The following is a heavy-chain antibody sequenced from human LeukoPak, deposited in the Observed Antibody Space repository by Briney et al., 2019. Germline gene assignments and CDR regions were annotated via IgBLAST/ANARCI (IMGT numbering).Heavy chain of an antibody. CDR3: AKVGTAMVRNFDL. CDR1: GFTFSDYA. J-gene: IGHJ2*01. D-gene: IGHD5-18*01. Sequence: GGSLRLSCAASGFTFSDYAMSWVRQAPGRGLEWVSAISNNGGRTYYADSVKGRFTFSRDNSKNTVYLQMNSLRAEDTAVYYCAKVGTAMVRNFDLWGRGTLVTVSS. V-gene: IGHV3-23*01. CDR2: ISNNGGRT.